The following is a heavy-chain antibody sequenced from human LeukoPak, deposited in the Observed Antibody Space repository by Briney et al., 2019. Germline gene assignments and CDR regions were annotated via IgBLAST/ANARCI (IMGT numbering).Heavy chain of an antibody. CDR3: ARLDQLIQNYWYFDL. V-gene: IGHV4-34*01. D-gene: IGHD2-2*01. Sequence: SETLSLTCAVYGGSFSGYYWSWIRQPPGKGLEWIGEITRSGTTNYNPSLKSRVTMSIDASKNQFSLRLSSVTAADTALYYCARLDQLIQNYWYFDLWGRGTLVAVSS. CDR2: ITRSGTT. J-gene: IGHJ2*01. CDR1: GGSFSGYY.